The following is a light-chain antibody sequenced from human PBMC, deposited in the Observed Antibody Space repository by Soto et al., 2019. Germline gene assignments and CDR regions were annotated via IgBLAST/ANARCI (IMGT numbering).Light chain of an antibody. CDR2: GAS. J-gene: IGKJ1*01. V-gene: IGKV3-15*01. CDR3: QQYNNWPQT. Sequence: EIVMTQSPATLSVSPGERATLSCRASQSVSSNLAWYQQKPGQAPRLLIYGASTRATGIPARFSGSGSGTEFTLTNSSLQSEDFAFYYCQQYNNWPQTFGQGTKAEIK. CDR1: QSVSSN.